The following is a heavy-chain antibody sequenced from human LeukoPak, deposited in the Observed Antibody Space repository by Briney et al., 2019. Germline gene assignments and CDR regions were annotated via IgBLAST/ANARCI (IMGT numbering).Heavy chain of an antibody. CDR2: IYSGGST. CDR3: ARGLAAARPGAFDI. CDR1: GFTFSSYS. J-gene: IGHJ3*02. D-gene: IGHD6-6*01. V-gene: IGHV3-53*04. Sequence: GGSLRLSCAASGFTFSSYSMSWVRQAPGKGLEWVSVIYSGGSTYYADSVKGRFTISRHNSKNTLYLQMNSLRAEDTAVYYCARGLAAARPGAFDIWGQGTMVTVSS.